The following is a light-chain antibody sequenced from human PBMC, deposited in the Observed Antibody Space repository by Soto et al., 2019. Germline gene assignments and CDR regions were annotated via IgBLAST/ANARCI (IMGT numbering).Light chain of an antibody. CDR2: RAS. Sequence: EVLMTQSPDTLYVSPGERVTLSCRASQSISDNLAWYQQKPGQHPRLLVYRASTRTLGIPARFSGSESGTEFTLTISSLQSEDFAVYYCQQYDIWPITFGQGTRLEIK. CDR3: QQYDIWPIT. J-gene: IGKJ5*01. CDR1: QSISDN. V-gene: IGKV3-15*01.